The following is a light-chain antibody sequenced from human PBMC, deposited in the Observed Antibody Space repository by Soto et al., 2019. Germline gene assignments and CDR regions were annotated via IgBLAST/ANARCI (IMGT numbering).Light chain of an antibody. CDR3: SSYTSSSTYV. CDR1: NSDVGGYNY. J-gene: IGLJ1*01. Sequence: QSVLTQPASVSGSPGQSITISCTGTNSDVGGYNYVSWYQQHPGKAPKLMIYEVSYRPSGVSNRFSGSKSGNTASLTISGLQAEDEADYYCSSYTSSSTYVFGTGTKV. V-gene: IGLV2-14*01. CDR2: EVS.